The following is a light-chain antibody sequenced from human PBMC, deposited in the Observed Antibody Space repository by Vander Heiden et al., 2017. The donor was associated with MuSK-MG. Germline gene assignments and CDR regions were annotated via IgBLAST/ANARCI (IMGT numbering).Light chain of an antibody. CDR3: SSYTTSNSWV. V-gene: IGLV2-14*01. CDR1: SSDVGRYNC. CDR2: EVS. Sequence: QSALTQPAYVSGSPEQSITISCTGTSSDVGRYNCVFWFQQHPAKPPILLFYEVSNRPSGLSTRFSVSKSCNTASLTISGLQAEDDAYYYCSSYTTSNSWVFGGGTKLTVL. J-gene: IGLJ3*02.